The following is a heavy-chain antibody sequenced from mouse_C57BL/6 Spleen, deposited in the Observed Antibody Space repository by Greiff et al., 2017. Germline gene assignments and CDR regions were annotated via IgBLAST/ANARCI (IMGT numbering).Heavy chain of an antibody. CDR3: TRVTTVVASYFDY. CDR1: GFTFSSYA. V-gene: IGHV5-9-1*02. CDR2: ISSGGDYI. J-gene: IGHJ2*01. Sequence: EVQRVESGEGLVKPGGSLKLSCAASGFTFSSYAMSWVRQTPEKRLEWVAYISSGGDYIYYADTVKGRFTISRDNARNTLYLQMSSLKSEDTAMYYCTRVTTVVASYFDYWGQGTTLTVSS. D-gene: IGHD1-1*01.